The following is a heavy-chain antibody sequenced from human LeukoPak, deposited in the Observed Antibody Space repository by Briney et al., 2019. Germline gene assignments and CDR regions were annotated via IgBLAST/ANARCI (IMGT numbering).Heavy chain of an antibody. CDR1: GGSISSYY. D-gene: IGHD3-22*01. V-gene: IGHV4-59*01. CDR2: IYYSGST. J-gene: IGHJ4*02. Sequence: PSETLSLSCTVSGGSISSYYWSWIRQPPGKGLEWVGYIYYSGSTNYNPSLKSRVTISVDTSKNQFSLKLSSVTAADTAVYYCARGTYYYNSSGYYWEFFDYWGQGTLVNVSS. CDR3: ARGTYYYNSSGYYWEFFDY.